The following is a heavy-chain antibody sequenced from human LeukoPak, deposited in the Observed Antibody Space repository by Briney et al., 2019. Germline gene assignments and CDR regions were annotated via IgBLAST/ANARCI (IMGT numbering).Heavy chain of an antibody. CDR3: AKDRNVWGSYRYAGDFDY. CDR1: GFTFSSYW. CDR2: INSDGSST. D-gene: IGHD3-16*02. V-gene: IGHV3-74*01. J-gene: IGHJ4*02. Sequence: GGSLRLSCAASGFTFSSYWMHWVRQAPGKGLVWVSRINSDGSSTSYVDSVKGRFTISRDNAKNTLYLQMNSLRAEDTAVYYCAKDRNVWGSYRYAGDFDYWGQGTLVTVSS.